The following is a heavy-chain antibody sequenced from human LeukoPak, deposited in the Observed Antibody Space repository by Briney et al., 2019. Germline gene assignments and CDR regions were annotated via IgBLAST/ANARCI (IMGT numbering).Heavy chain of an antibody. D-gene: IGHD6-6*01. CDR1: GYSISSGYY. V-gene: IGHV4-38-2*02. J-gene: IGHJ4*02. CDR3: ASVIPYSSSSFADY. Sequence: SETLSLTCTVSGYSISSGYYWGWIRQPPGKGLEWIGNIYHSGSTFYNPSLKSRVTISVDTSKNQFSLKLSSVTAADTAVYYCASVIPYSSSSFADYWGQGTLVTVSS. CDR2: IYHSGST.